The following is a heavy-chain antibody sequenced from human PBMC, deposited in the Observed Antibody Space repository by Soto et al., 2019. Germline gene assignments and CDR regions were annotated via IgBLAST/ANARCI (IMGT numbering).Heavy chain of an antibody. Sequence: SEPLSLTCTVSGGSISSYYWSWIRQPPGKGLEWIGYIYYSGSTYYNPSLKSRVTISVDTSRDQFSLKLSSVTAADTAVYYCARGLRSYNVLTGYYNEFFHHWGQGTLVTVS. CDR1: GGSISSYY. V-gene: IGHV4-30-4*08. J-gene: IGHJ1*01. D-gene: IGHD3-9*01. CDR2: IYYSGST. CDR3: ARGLRSYNVLTGYYNEFFHH.